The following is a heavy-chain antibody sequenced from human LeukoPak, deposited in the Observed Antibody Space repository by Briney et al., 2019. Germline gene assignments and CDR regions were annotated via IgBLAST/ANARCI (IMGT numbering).Heavy chain of an antibody. Sequence: PETLSLTCTVSGGSISSYYWSWIRQPAGKGLEWIGYIYYSGSTNYNPSLKSRVTISVDTSKNQFSLKLSSVTAADTAVYYCARDRGQNAFDIWGQGTMVTVSS. CDR2: IYYSGST. V-gene: IGHV4-59*01. D-gene: IGHD3-10*01. J-gene: IGHJ3*02. CDR3: ARDRGQNAFDI. CDR1: GGSISSYY.